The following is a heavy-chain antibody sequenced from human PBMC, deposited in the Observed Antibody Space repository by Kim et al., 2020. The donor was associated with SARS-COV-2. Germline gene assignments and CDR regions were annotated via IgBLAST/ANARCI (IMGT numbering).Heavy chain of an antibody. CDR1: GGSISSSSYY. J-gene: IGHJ5*02. V-gene: IGHV4-39*01. D-gene: IGHD3-10*01. CDR3: ARQAQMSYYYGSGSYS. CDR2: IYYSGST. Sequence: SETLSLTCTVSGGSISSSSYYWGWIRQPPGKGLEWIGSIYYSGSTYYNPSLKSRVTISVDTSKNQFSLKLSSVTAADTAVYYCARQAQMSYYYGSGSYSWGQGTLVTVSS.